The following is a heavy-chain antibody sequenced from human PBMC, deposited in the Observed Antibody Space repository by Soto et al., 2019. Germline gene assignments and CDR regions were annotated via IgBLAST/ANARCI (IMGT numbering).Heavy chain of an antibody. Sequence: PGESLKISCQASGDNFGDNFTSYWVTWVRQVPGKGLEWMGRIAPGDSHTNYSPSFEGHVTISVDKSIRTAYMRWNSLKTSDTAIYYCSAGISCTRYMCPFYYYGLDVWGQGTTVTVSS. CDR2: IAPGDSHT. CDR3: SAGISCTRYMCPFYYYGLDV. D-gene: IGHD3-16*02. V-gene: IGHV5-10-1*01. J-gene: IGHJ6*02. CDR1: GDNFGDNFTSYW.